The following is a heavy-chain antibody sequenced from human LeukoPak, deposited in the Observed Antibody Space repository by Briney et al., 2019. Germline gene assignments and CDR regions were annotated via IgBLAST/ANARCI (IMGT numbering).Heavy chain of an antibody. CDR1: GFTFSSYT. Sequence: GGSLRLSCAASGFTFSSYTMNWVRQAPGKGLEWVSSITTSSTYIYYADSVRGRFTISRDNAKNTLYLQMNSLRAEDTAVYYCARAPFDYWGQGTLVTVSS. CDR2: ITTSSTYI. CDR3: ARAPFDY. V-gene: IGHV3-21*01. J-gene: IGHJ4*02.